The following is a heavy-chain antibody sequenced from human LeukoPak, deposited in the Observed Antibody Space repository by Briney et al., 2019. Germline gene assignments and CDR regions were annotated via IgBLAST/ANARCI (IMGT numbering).Heavy chain of an antibody. CDR1: GGSFSGYY. Sequence: PSETLSLTCAVYGGSFSGYYWSWIRQPPGKGLEWIGEINHSGSTNYNPSLKSRVTISVDTSKNQFSLKLSSVTAADTAVYYCARARSGISGWPNRHFDYWDQGTLVTVSS. J-gene: IGHJ4*02. CDR3: ARARSGISGWPNRHFDY. D-gene: IGHD6-19*01. CDR2: INHSGST. V-gene: IGHV4-34*01.